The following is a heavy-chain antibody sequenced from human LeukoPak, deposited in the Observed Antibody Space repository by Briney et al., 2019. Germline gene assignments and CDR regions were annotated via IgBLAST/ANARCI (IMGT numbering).Heavy chain of an antibody. J-gene: IGHJ3*02. D-gene: IGHD2-2*01. CDR3: ARALVPAAIAFDI. CDR2: IYHSGST. CDR1: GGSISSGGYY. V-gene: IGHV4-30-2*01. Sequence: SETLSLTCTVSGGSISSGGYYWSWIRQPPGKGLEWIGYIYHSGSTYYNPSLKSRVTIAVDRSKNQFSLKLSSVTAADTAVYYCARALVPAAIAFDIWGQGTMVTVSS.